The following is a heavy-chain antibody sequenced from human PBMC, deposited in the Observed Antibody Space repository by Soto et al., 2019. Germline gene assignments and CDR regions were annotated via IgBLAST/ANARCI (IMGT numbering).Heavy chain of an antibody. CDR1: VGSFSGYY. Sequence: SETLSLTCAVYVGSFSGYYWSWIRQPPGKGLEWIGEINHSGSTNYNPSLKSRVTISVDTSKNQFSLKLSSVTAADTAVYYCASRSSRYYYYMDVWGKGTTVTVS. J-gene: IGHJ6*03. V-gene: IGHV4-34*01. CDR2: INHSGST. D-gene: IGHD6-6*01. CDR3: ASRSSRYYYYMDV.